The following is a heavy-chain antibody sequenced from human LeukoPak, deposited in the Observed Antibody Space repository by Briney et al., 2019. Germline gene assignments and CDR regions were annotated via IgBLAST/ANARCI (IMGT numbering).Heavy chain of an antibody. D-gene: IGHD3-9*01. J-gene: IGHJ4*02. Sequence: GGSLRLSCAASGFTLSSYAMSWVRQAPGKGLEWVSSISTSSSYIFYADSVKGRFTISRDNAKNSLYLQMNSLRAEDTAVYYCAKDYHDILTGYSSTSDYWGQGTLVTVSS. CDR3: AKDYHDILTGYSSTSDY. CDR2: ISTSSSYI. V-gene: IGHV3-21*01. CDR1: GFTLSSYA.